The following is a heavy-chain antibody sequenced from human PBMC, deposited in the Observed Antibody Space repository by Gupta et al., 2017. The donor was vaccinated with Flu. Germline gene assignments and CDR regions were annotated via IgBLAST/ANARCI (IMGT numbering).Heavy chain of an antibody. J-gene: IGHJ6*02. CDR2: ISSSSSSM. Sequence: FTFSTYSMNWVGQAPGKGLEWVSSISSSSSSMYYADSVEGRFTISRDDARNSLYLQMSSLRAEDTAVYYCARWKTISSMDVWGQGTTVTVSS. D-gene: IGHD3-3*01. CDR1: FTFSTYS. CDR3: ARWKTISSMDV. V-gene: IGHV3-21*06.